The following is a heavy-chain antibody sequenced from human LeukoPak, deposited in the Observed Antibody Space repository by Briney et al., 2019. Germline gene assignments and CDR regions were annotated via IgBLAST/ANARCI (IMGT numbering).Heavy chain of an antibody. CDR3: ARDHLVNAYGGGDCSDFDY. CDR1: GYTFTGYY. D-gene: IGHD2-21*02. J-gene: IGHJ4*02. CDR2: INPNSGGT. Sequence: ASVKVSXKASGYTFTGYYMHWVRQAPGQGLEWMGRINPNSGGTNYAQKFHGRVTMTRDTSISTAYMELSRLRSDDTAVYYCARDHLVNAYGGGDCSDFDYWGQGTLVTVSS. V-gene: IGHV1-2*06.